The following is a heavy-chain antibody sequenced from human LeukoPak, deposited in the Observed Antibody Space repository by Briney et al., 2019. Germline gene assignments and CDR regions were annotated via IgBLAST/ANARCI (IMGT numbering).Heavy chain of an antibody. J-gene: IGHJ4*02. D-gene: IGHD6-13*01. CDR3: AREPLASSSWSYYFDY. CDR2: INPNICGT. V-gene: IGHV1-2*02. Sequence: ASVKVSCKASGYTFTGYYMHLVRQAPGQGLEWMGGINPNICGTNYAQKFQSMVIMTRDTSISTDSMDLSTPRSDDTAVSHCAREPLASSSWSYYFDYWGQGTLVTVSS. CDR1: GYTFTGYY.